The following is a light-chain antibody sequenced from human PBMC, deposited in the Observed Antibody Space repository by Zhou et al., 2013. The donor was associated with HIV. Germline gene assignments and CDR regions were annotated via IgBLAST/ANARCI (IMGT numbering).Light chain of an antibody. CDR2: KVS. J-gene: IGKJ2*01. V-gene: IGKV2-30*02. CDR1: QSLVHSDGNTY. CDR3: MQGTHLYT. Sequence: DVVMTQSPLSLPVTLGQPASISCRSSQSLVHSDGNTYLAWFQQRPGQSPRRLLYKVSNRDSGVPDRFNGSGSGTDFTLKISRVEAEDVGVYYCMQGTHLYTFGQGTKLGIK.